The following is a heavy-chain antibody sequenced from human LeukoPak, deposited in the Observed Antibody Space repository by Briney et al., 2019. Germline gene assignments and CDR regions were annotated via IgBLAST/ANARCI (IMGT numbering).Heavy chain of an antibody. Sequence: PGGSLRLSCAASGFTFSSYAMNWVRQAPGKGLEWVSSISSSSSYIYYADSVKGRFTISRDNAKNSLYLQMNSLRAEDTAVYYCARDDNGIFDYWGQGTLVTVSS. CDR2: ISSSSSYI. J-gene: IGHJ4*02. D-gene: IGHD1-1*01. V-gene: IGHV3-21*01. CDR1: GFTFSSYA. CDR3: ARDDNGIFDY.